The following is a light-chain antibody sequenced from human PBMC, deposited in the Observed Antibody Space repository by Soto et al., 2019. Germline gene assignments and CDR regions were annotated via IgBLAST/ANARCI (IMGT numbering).Light chain of an antibody. CDR2: AST. J-gene: IGKJ4*01. V-gene: IGKV1-5*01. CDR3: QQLTSYFPLT. Sequence: DIQMTQSPSTLSASVGDRVTITCRASQSISSWLAWYQQKPGKAPKLLIYASTTLPSGVPSRFSGSGFGTDFTLTIRSLQPEDVATYYCQQLTSYFPLTFGGGTKVDIK. CDR1: QSISSW.